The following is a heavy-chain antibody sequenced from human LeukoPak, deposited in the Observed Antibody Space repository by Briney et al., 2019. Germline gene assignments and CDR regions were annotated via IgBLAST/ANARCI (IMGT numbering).Heavy chain of an antibody. CDR1: GYTFTSYD. CDR2: MNPNSGNT. J-gene: IGHJ5*02. D-gene: IGHD1-26*01. Sequence: GASVKVSCKASGYTFTSYDINWVRQATGQGLEWMGWMNPNSGNTGYAQKFQGRVTMTRNTSISTAYMELSSLRSDDTAVYYCARGRRSGSYYNWFDPWGQGTLVTVSS. CDR3: ARGRRSGSYYNWFDP. V-gene: IGHV1-8*01.